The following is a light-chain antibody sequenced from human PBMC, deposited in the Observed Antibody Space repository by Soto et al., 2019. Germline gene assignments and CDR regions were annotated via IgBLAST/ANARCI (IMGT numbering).Light chain of an antibody. J-gene: IGKJ1*01. V-gene: IGKV3-20*01. CDR2: GSS. CDR3: QHYASSPTWT. CDR1: QTISSSY. Sequence: EIVLTQSPGTLSLSPGERATLSCRASQTISSSYLAWYLQKPGQAPRLLIYGSSTRATGIPDRFSGGGSGTDFTLTISRLEPEDFAVYYCQHYASSPTWTFGQGTKVDIK.